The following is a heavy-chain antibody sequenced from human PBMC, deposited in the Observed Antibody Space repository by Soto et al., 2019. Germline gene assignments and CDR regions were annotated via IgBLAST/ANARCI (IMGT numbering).Heavy chain of an antibody. Sequence: QVQLVQSGAEVRKPGSSVKVSCRASGGTFSSYTISWVRQAPGQGLEWMGGIIPMFATADYAQKFQGRLTITADESTSTAYMQLSSLRSEDTAAYYCSISDAYGRGDYWGQGTLVTVSS. CDR1: GGTFSSYT. J-gene: IGHJ4*02. CDR2: IIPMFATA. CDR3: SISDAYGRGDY. V-gene: IGHV1-69*01. D-gene: IGHD4-17*01.